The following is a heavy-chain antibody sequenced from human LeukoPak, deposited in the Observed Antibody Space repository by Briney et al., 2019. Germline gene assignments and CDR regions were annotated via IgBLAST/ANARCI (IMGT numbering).Heavy chain of an antibody. Sequence: PGGSLRLSCAASGFTVSDYYMTWVRQAPGKGLEWVSYVGNGGSDIMLYRDSVKGRFTVFRDYAKNSLYLQMNSLRAEDTAVYYCARDKSNKGHDCWGQGTLVTVSS. CDR3: ARDKSNKGHDC. J-gene: IGHJ4*02. V-gene: IGHV3-11*01. CDR2: VGNGGSDIM. CDR1: GFTVSDYY.